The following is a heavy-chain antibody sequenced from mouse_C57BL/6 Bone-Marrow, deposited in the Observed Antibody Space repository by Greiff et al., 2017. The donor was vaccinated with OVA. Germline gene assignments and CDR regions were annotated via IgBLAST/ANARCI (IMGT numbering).Heavy chain of an antibody. V-gene: IGHV5-9-1*02. Sequence: EVKLVESGEGLVKPGGSLKLSCAASGFTFSSYAMSWVRQTPEKRLEWVAYISSGGDYIYYADTVKGRFTISRDNSRNTLYLQMSSLMSEDTAMYYSTREAGYFDVWGTGTTVTVSS. J-gene: IGHJ1*03. CDR3: TREAGYFDV. CDR1: GFTFSSYA. CDR2: ISSGGDYI.